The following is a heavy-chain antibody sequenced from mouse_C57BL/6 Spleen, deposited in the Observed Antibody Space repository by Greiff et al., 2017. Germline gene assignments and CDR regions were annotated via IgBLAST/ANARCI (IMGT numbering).Heavy chain of an antibody. J-gene: IGHJ2*01. CDR3: ARAEGTTGFDY. CDR1: GYTFTSYW. V-gene: IGHV1-64*01. D-gene: IGHD1-1*01. Sequence: VQLQQPGAELVKPGASVKLSCKASGYTFTSYWMHWVKQRPGQGLEWIGMIHPNSGSTNYNEKFKSKATLTVDKSSSTAYMQLSSLTSEDSAVYYCARAEGTTGFDYWGQGTTLTVSS. CDR2: IHPNSGST.